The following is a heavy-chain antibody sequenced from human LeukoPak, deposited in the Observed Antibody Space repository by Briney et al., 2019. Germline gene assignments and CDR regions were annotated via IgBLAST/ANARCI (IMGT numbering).Heavy chain of an antibody. CDR1: AFTFSRYA. J-gene: IGHJ6*03. CDR3: ARTTDNYYYYYMDV. Sequence: GGSLRLSCAASAFTFSRYAMHWVRQAPGKGLECVTLISYDGSHKDYADSVKGRFTISRDNSKNTLYLQMNSLRAEDTAVYYCARTTDNYYYYYMDVWGKGTTVTVSS. CDR2: ISYDGSHK. D-gene: IGHD4-17*01. V-gene: IGHV3-30*04.